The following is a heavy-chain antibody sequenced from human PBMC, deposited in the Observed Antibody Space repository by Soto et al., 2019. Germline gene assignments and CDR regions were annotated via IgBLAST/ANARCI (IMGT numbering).Heavy chain of an antibody. Sequence: QAQLVQSGAEMKKPGASVKVSCKATGYTFSAYTMNWVRQAPGQSLEWMGWINAGSGNTKYSQNFQGRVSITRDTSASTVSMELTGLTAEDTAVYYCARDTETLGPRANDALDIWGQGTMVTVSS. D-gene: IGHD3-3*02. CDR3: ARDTETLGPRANDALDI. J-gene: IGHJ3*02. CDR2: INAGSGNT. CDR1: GYTFSAYT. V-gene: IGHV1-3*01.